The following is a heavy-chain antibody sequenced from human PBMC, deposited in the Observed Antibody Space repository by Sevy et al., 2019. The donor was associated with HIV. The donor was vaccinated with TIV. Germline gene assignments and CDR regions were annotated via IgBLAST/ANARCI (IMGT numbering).Heavy chain of an antibody. V-gene: IGHV3-48*03. Sequence: GGSLRLSCAASGFTFSSYEMNWVRQAPGKGLEWVSYISSSGSTIYYADSVKGRFTISRVNAKNSLYLQMNSLRAEDTAVYYCARDLYDSTSLDLWGRGTLVTVSS. CDR2: ISSSGSTI. J-gene: IGHJ2*01. CDR1: GFTFSSYE. D-gene: IGHD3-22*01. CDR3: ARDLYDSTSLDL.